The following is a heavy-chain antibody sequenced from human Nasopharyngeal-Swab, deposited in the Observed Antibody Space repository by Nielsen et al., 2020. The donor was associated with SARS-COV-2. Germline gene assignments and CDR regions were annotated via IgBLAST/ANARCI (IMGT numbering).Heavy chain of an antibody. CDR1: GFTYW. J-gene: IGHJ4*02. D-gene: IGHD2/OR15-2a*01. V-gene: IGHV3-7*01. CDR2: IGQDGGGK. CDR3: VRDRGYYTFTD. Sequence: GESLKISCAASGFTYWMNWVRQAPGKGLEWVGNIGQDGGGKKYVDSVKGRFTISRDNANNLLYLQMNSLRAEDTVVYYCVRDRGYYTFTDWGQGTLVTVSS.